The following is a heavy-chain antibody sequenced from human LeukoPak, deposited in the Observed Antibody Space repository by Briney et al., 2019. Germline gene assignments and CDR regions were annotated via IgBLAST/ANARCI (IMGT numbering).Heavy chain of an antibody. D-gene: IGHD3-22*01. CDR3: ARPYDTSGYYNYYFDY. Sequence: RASVKVSCKASGYNLISYGIIWVRQAPGQGLEWMGWISAYNVNTNYAHKFQGRVTMTTDTSTSTAYMELRSLRSDDTAVYFCARPYDTSGYYNYYFDYWGQGTLVTVSS. CDR1: GYNLISYG. CDR2: ISAYNVNT. V-gene: IGHV1-18*01. J-gene: IGHJ4*02.